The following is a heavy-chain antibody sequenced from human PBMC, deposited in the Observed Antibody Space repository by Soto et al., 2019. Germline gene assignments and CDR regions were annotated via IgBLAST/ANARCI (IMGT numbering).Heavy chain of an antibody. Sequence: ETAAKVACKASGGTFSGYARSSVRQATGQGLEWMGGIIPIFGTANDAQKFQGRVTITADESTSTAYMELSSLRSEDTAVYYCAITMGGGIHDGALEIWRQGSLVTVTS. CDR1: GGTFSGYA. V-gene: IGHV1-69*13. D-gene: IGHD3-16*01. CDR3: AITMGGGIHDGALEI. CDR2: IIPIFGTA. J-gene: IGHJ3*02.